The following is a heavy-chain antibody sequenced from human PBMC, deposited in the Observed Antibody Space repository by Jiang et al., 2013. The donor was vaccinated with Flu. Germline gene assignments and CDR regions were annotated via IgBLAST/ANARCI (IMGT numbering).Heavy chain of an antibody. V-gene: IGHV4-39*01. CDR1: GGSISSSSYY. J-gene: IGHJ5*02. Sequence: GPGLVKPSETLSLTCTVSGGSISSSSYYWGWIRQPPGKGLEWIGSIYYSGSTYYNSSLESRVTISVDTSKNQFSLKLSSVTAADTAVYFCARHHTYCGGDCYLRWFDPWGQGTLVTVSS. CDR2: IYYSGST. CDR3: ARHHTYCGGDCYLRWFDP. D-gene: IGHD2-21*02.